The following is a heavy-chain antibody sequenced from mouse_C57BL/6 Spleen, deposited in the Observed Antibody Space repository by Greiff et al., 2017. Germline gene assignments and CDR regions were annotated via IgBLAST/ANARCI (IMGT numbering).Heavy chain of an antibody. CDR1: GFTFSDYY. CDR3: ARVYDYDNAMDY. V-gene: IGHV5-12*01. D-gene: IGHD2-4*01. J-gene: IGHJ4*01. Sequence: EVQLQESGGGLVQPGGSLKLSCAASGFTFSDYYMYWVRQTPEKRLEWVAYISNGGGSPYYPDTVKGRFTISRDNAKNTLYLQMSRLKSEDTAMYYCARVYDYDNAMDYWGQGTSVTVSS. CDR2: ISNGGGSP.